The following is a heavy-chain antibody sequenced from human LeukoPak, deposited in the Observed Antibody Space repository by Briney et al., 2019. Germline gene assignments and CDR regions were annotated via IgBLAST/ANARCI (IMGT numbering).Heavy chain of an antibody. CDR1: GYTFTTYD. CDR3: VRDGSHIWGLPY. Sequence: ASVKVSCKASGYTFTTYDVSWVRQAPGQGLEWVGWMNPHSGNTGYAHKFQGRVTMTRDTSINTAYLELTSLISDDTAVYYCVRDGSHIWGLPYWGQGTLVAVSS. V-gene: IGHV1-8*01. J-gene: IGHJ4*02. CDR2: MNPHSGNT. D-gene: IGHD3-16*01.